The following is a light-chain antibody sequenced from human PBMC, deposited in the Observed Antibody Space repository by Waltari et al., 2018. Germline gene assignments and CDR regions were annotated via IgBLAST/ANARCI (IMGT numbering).Light chain of an antibody. Sequence: ETVMTQSPATLSVSPGERATLSCRASQSVSSNLAWYQQKPGQAPRLLIYGASTRATGLPARFSGSGSGTEFTLTISSLQSEDSAVYYCQQYNNWPFTFGPGTKVDIK. V-gene: IGKV3-15*01. J-gene: IGKJ3*01. CDR1: QSVSSN. CDR2: GAS. CDR3: QQYNNWPFT.